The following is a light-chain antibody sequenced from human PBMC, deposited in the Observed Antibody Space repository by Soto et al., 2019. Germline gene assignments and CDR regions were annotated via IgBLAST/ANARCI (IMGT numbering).Light chain of an antibody. CDR3: QQYYSVPLT. J-gene: IGKJ4*01. CDR1: QDISNY. V-gene: IGKV1-33*01. CDR2: DAS. Sequence: DIQMTQSPSSLSASVGDRVHITCQASQDISNYLSWYQQKPGKAPKLLINDASNLETGVPSRFSGSGSGTDFTFTISSLQPEDIATYYCQQYYSVPLTFGGGTKVDNK.